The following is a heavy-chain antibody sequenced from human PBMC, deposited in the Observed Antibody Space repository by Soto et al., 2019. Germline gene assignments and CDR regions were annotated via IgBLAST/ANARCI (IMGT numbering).Heavy chain of an antibody. CDR3: ARVNSGRNWFDP. CDR2: IYFSGST. Sequence: SETLSLTCTVSGDSVISASFCFVCIRQAPGKGLEWIGFIYFSGSTNYNPSLKSRVTMSLDTSKNQFSLKLRSVTPADTAVYFCARVNSGRNWFDPWGQGTLVTVSS. D-gene: IGHD6-19*01. CDR1: GDSVISASFC. V-gene: IGHV4-61*01. J-gene: IGHJ5*02.